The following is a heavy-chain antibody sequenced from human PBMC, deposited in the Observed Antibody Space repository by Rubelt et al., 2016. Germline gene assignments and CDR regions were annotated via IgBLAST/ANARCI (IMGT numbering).Heavy chain of an antibody. CDR1: GYSFKRYA. D-gene: IGHD1-1*01. CDR3: ARDQLALYAFDI. CDR2: ISTYNGDT. J-gene: IGHJ3*02. V-gene: IGHV1-18*01. Sequence: QVQLVQSGAEVKEPGASIKVSCKTSGYSFKRYAISWVRQAPGQGLEWMGWISTYNGDTRYAQNFQGRVTMTTDTSTSTAYMELRSLGSEDTAVYFCARDQLALYAFDIWGQGTMVTVSS.